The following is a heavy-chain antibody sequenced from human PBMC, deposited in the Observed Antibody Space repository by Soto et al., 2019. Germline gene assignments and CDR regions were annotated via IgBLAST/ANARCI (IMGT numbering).Heavy chain of an antibody. CDR2: IKNRGGGYST. Sequence: EVQVLESGGGLVQPGGSLRLSCVTSGFNLNDHWMDWVRQAPGKGLEWVGQIKNRGGGYSTDYAASVKGRFSSSRDDSKNSLYLQMNRPKTKDSAVYYCGDFASGSWPYDGWGQGILVTVSS. J-gene: IGHJ4*02. CDR3: GDFASGSWPYDG. CDR1: GFNLNDHW. D-gene: IGHD2-21*01. V-gene: IGHV3-72*01.